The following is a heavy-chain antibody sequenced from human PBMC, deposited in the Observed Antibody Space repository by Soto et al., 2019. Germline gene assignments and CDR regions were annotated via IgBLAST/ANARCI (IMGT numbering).Heavy chain of an antibody. CDR1: SGSISSGCYD. CDR2: IYYGGIT. Sequence: KPXETLPRPSAASSGSISSGCYDWSWIRQHPGKVLEWIGYIYYGGITYYNPSLKSRATISGDTSKNQFSLKLSSVNAADTAVYYCARGGYYYENSGQNAYDYWGQGILVTVSP. V-gene: IGHV4-31*11. J-gene: IGHJ4*01. D-gene: IGHD3-22*01. CDR3: ARGGYYYENSGQNAYDY.